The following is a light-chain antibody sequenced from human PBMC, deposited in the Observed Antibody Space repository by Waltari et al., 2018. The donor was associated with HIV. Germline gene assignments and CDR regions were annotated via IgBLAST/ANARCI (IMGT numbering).Light chain of an antibody. V-gene: IGKV1-33*01. CDR3: QQYDDLPLT. CDR2: DTS. CDR1: QDIRNY. Sequence: DIQMTQSPSSLSASVGDRVNITCQASQDIRNYLNWYQQKPGKAPNLLIYDTSNLQGGVPSRFSGSGSGTDFTFTIRSLQPEDVATYYCQQYDDLPLTFGQGTRLEIK. J-gene: IGKJ5*01.